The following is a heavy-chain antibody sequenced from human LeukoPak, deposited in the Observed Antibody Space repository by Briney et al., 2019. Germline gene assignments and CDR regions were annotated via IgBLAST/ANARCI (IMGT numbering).Heavy chain of an antibody. Sequence: GGSLRLSCAASGFTFSSYFVHWVRQAPGKGLVWVTTISYDGSIQYYSDSVKGRFTISRDNSKNTLYLQMNSLKPEDTAMYYCARERGEGRTRNFDYWGQGTLVTVSS. J-gene: IGHJ4*02. CDR1: GFTFSSYF. CDR2: ISYDGSIQ. V-gene: IGHV3-30-3*01. D-gene: IGHD3-16*01. CDR3: ARERGEGRTRNFDY.